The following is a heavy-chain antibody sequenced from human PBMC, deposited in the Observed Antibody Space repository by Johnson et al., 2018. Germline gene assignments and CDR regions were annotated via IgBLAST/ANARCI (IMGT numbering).Heavy chain of an antibody. CDR3: ANGGAGYEYVWGSYRLYYMDV. CDR1: GFTFSSYG. V-gene: IGHV3-30*18. J-gene: IGHJ6*03. D-gene: IGHD3-16*02. Sequence: VQLVESGGGVVQPGRSLRLSCAASGFTFSSYGMHWVRQAPGKGLEWVAVISYDGSNKYYADSVKGRFTISRDNSKTTLYLQMNSLSGEDTAVYYFANGGAGYEYVWGSYRLYYMDVWGKGTTVTVSS. CDR2: ISYDGSNK.